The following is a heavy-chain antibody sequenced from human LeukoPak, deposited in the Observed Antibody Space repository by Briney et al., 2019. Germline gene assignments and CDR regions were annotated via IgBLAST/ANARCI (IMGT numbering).Heavy chain of an antibody. D-gene: IGHD4-17*01. CDR2: VYTSGST. CDR1: GGSISSYY. CDR3: ARDPSGPFYGDYPYGMDV. V-gene: IGHV4-4*07. Sequence: PSETLSLTCTVSGGSISSYYWSWIRQPAGKGLEWIGRVYTSGSTNYNPSLKSRVTMSVDTSKNQFSLKLSSVTAADTAVYYCARDPSGPFYGDYPYGMDVWGQGTTVTVSS. J-gene: IGHJ6*02.